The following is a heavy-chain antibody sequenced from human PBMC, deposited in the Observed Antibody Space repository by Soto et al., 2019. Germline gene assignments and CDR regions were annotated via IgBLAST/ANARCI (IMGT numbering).Heavy chain of an antibody. CDR1: GGSFSGYY. V-gene: IGHV4-34*01. Sequence: QVQLQQWGAGLLKPSETLSLTCAVYGGSFSGYYWSWIRQPPGKGLEWIGEINHSGSTNYNPSLKGRVPISVDTSKNQFSLKLSSVTAADTAVYYCARGRWLRSAFDHWGPGTLVTVSS. J-gene: IGHJ4*02. CDR2: INHSGST. CDR3: ARGRWLRSAFDH. D-gene: IGHD5-12*01.